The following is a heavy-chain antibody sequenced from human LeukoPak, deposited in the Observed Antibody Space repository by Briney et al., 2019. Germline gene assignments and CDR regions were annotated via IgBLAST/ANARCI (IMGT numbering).Heavy chain of an antibody. CDR3: ARDDCSGGMCYSDY. J-gene: IGHJ4*02. Sequence: GGSLRLSCAASGFTFSSYEMNWVRQAPGKGLEWVSYISSRGTTRYYADSVKGRFGISRDNAKNSLYVQMHSLRAGDTAVYYCARDDCSGGMCYSDYWGQGTLVTVSS. CDR2: ISSRGTTR. V-gene: IGHV3-48*03. D-gene: IGHD2-15*01. CDR1: GFTFSSYE.